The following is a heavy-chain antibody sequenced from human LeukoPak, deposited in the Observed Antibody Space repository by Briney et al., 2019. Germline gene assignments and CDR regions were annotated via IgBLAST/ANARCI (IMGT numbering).Heavy chain of an antibody. Sequence: ASVKVSCKASGYTFSSYHISWVRQAPGQGLEWMGWISGYNGNTNYEQKFQGRVTMTTDTSTGTAYMELRSLRSDDTAVYYCAKLVTATHRTYYFDYWGQGSLVTVSS. CDR2: ISGYNGNT. CDR1: GYTFSSYH. D-gene: IGHD2-21*02. CDR3: AKLVTATHRTYYFDY. J-gene: IGHJ4*02. V-gene: IGHV1-18*01.